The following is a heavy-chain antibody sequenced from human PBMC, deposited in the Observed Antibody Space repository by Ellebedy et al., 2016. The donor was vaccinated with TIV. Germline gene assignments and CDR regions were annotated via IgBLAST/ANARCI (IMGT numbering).Heavy chain of an antibody. Sequence: GGSLRLXXAASGFTFRSYGMHWVRQAPGKGLGWVALISYDESNKYYADSVRGRFTISRDNSKNTLYLQMNSLRAEDTAVYYCARFTRRYPSDYWGQGTLVTVSS. CDR2: ISYDESNK. J-gene: IGHJ4*02. CDR1: GFTFRSYG. V-gene: IGHV3-30*03. CDR3: ARFTRRYPSDY. D-gene: IGHD1-1*01.